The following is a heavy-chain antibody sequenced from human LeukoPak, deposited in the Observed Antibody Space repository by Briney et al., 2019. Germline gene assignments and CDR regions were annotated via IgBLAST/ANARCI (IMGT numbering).Heavy chain of an antibody. J-gene: IGHJ4*02. CDR1: GFTFSSYV. D-gene: IGHD2-15*01. CDR3: AKASYFCSGGSCYPPGPSDY. Sequence: GGSLRLSCVASGFTFSSYVMSWVRQAPGEGLEWVSAISGTGGGTYYADSAQGRFTISRDNSKKTLYLQMNSLRAEDTAVYYCAKASYFCSGGSCYPPGPSDYWGQGTLVTVSS. V-gene: IGHV3-23*01. CDR2: ISGTGGGT.